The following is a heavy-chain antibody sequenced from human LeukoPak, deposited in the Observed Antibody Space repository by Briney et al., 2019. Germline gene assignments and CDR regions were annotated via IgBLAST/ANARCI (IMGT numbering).Heavy chain of an antibody. D-gene: IGHD3-10*01. J-gene: IGHJ6*02. CDR2: ISGDGGAT. CDR3: AKESYFGSGSPMDV. Sequence: GGSLRLSCAASGFTFDDYAMHWVRQAPGKGLEWVSLISGDGGATYYADSVKGRSTISRDNSENSLYLQMNSLRTEDTALYYCAKESYFGSGSPMDVWGQGTTVTVSS. V-gene: IGHV3-43*02. CDR1: GFTFDDYA.